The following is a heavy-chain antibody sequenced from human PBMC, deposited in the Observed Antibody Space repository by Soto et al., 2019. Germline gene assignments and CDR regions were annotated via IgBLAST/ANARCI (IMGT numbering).Heavy chain of an antibody. CDR3: ASLVSSSWGPKWFYP. CDR1: GGSISSYY. J-gene: IGHJ5*02. Sequence: SETLSLTCTVSGGSISSYYWSWIRQPPGKGLEWIGYIYYSGSTNYNPSLKSRVTISVDTSKNQFSLKLSSVTAADTAVYYCASLVSSSWGPKWFYPWGQGTLVTVSS. CDR2: IYYSGST. D-gene: IGHD6-13*01. V-gene: IGHV4-59*08.